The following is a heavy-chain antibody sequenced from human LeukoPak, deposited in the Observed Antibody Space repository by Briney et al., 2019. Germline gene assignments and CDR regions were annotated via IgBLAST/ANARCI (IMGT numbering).Heavy chain of an antibody. CDR3: ATWRSDLRVDY. D-gene: IGHD3-3*01. J-gene: IGHJ4*02. CDR2: MNHSGTT. CDR1: GGSFSGYY. V-gene: IGHV4-34*01. Sequence: SETLSLTCAVSGGSFSGYYRIWIRQPPGKGLEWIGEMNHSGTTNYNPSLKSRVTISVDTSKKQFSLKLTSVTAADTAVYYCATWRSDLRVDYWGQGTLVTVSS.